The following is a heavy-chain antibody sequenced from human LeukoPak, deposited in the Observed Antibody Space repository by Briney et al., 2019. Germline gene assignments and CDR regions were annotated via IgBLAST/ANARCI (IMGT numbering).Heavy chain of an antibody. CDR3: AKGYCSGGGCYAYSFDY. Sequence: SETLSLTCTVSNGSISSYYWSWIRQSPGKGLEWIGYIYYSGSTNYNPSLKSRVTISVDTSKNQFSLKLSSVTAADTAVYYCAKGYCSGGGCYAYSFDYWGQGTLVTVSS. CDR1: NGSISSYY. CDR2: IYYSGST. V-gene: IGHV4-59*01. J-gene: IGHJ4*02. D-gene: IGHD2-15*01.